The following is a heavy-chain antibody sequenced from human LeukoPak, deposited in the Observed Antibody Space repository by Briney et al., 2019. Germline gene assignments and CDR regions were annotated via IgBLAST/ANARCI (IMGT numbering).Heavy chain of an antibody. CDR2: INPNSGGT. V-gene: IGHV1-2*02. Sequence: ASVKVSCKASGYTFTGYYMHWVRQAPGQGLEWMGWINPNSGGTNYAQKFQGRVTMTRDTSISTAYMELSRPRSDDTAVYYCARDPGVGWTYYFDYWGQGTLVTVSS. CDR1: GYTFTGYY. CDR3: ARDPGVGWTYYFDY. J-gene: IGHJ4*02. D-gene: IGHD3/OR15-3a*01.